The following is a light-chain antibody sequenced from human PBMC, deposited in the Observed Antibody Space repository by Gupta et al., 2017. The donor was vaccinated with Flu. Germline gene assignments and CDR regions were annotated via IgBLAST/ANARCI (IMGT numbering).Light chain of an antibody. Sequence: VFTQSPATLSLSPGERATLSCRASQSVSASSLAWYQHKPGQPPRLLIYAASSRATGIPDRFSGSGSGADFTLSISRLEPEDFAVYYCQHYGSSSRFTFGPGTKVEIK. J-gene: IGKJ3*01. CDR1: QSVSASS. V-gene: IGKV3-20*01. CDR2: AAS. CDR3: QHYGSSSRFT.